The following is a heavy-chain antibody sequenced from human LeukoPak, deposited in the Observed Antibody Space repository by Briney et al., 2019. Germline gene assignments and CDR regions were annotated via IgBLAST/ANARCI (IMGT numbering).Heavy chain of an antibody. J-gene: IGHJ4*02. D-gene: IGHD3-22*01. CDR1: GGSISSGGYY. CDR2: IYYSGST. Sequence: SQTLSLTCTVSGGSISSGGYYWSWIRQHPGKGLEWIGYIYYSGSTYYNPSLKSRVTISVDTSKNQFSLKLSSVTAADTAVYYCASDASNYYESSGYVFDYWGQGTLVTVSS. CDR3: ASDASNYYESSGYVFDY. V-gene: IGHV4-31*03.